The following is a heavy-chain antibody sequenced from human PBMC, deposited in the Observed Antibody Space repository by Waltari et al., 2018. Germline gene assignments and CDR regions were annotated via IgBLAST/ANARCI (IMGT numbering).Heavy chain of an antibody. V-gene: IGHV4-39*01. CDR2: IYYSGST. D-gene: IGHD3-22*01. Sequence: QLQLQESGPGLVKPSETLSLSCTVSGGSISSSSYYWGWIRQPPGKGLEWIGSIYYSGSTYYNPALRSRVTISEDTSKNQCSLKLSSVTAADTAVYYCARRYYDSSGYSDYYYYGMDVWGQGTTVTVSS. CDR1: GGSISSSSYY. J-gene: IGHJ6*02. CDR3: ARRYYDSSGYSDYYYYGMDV.